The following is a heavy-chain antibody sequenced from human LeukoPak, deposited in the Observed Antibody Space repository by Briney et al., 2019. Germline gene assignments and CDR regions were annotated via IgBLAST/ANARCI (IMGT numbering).Heavy chain of an antibody. D-gene: IGHD3-3*01. V-gene: IGHV4-39*01. CDR1: GGSISSYY. Sequence: SETLSLTCTVSGGSISSYYWGWIRQPPGKGLEWIGSIYYSGSTYYNPSLKSRVTISVDTSKNQFSLKLSSVTAADTAVYYCARLKRFYYYMDVWGKGTTVTVSS. CDR3: ARLKRFYYYMDV. CDR2: IYYSGST. J-gene: IGHJ6*03.